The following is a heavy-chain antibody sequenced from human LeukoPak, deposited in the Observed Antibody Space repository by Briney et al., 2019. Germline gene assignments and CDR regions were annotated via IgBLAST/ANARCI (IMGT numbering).Heavy chain of an antibody. J-gene: IGHJ5*02. Sequence: RASVKVSCKASGYTFTGYYMHWVRQAPGQGLEWTGWINPNSGGTNYAQKFQGRVTMTRVTSISTAYMELSRLRSDDTAVYYCARNFPYYDILTGYTNWFDPWGQGTLVTVSS. CDR1: GYTFTGYY. CDR2: INPNSGGT. D-gene: IGHD3-9*01. V-gene: IGHV1-2*02. CDR3: ARNFPYYDILTGYTNWFDP.